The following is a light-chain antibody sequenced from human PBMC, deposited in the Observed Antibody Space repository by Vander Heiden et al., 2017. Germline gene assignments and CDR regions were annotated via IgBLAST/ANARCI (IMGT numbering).Light chain of an antibody. J-gene: IGLJ3*02. CDR1: SSDVGSFKS. CDR3: SSFTRNNTWL. Sequence: QSALTQPPSVSGSPGQSVTISCTGTSSDVGSFKSVSWYQQPPGTAPKLMLYDVTNRPSGVPDRFSGSKSGNTASLTISGLQAADEADYYCSSFTRNNTWLFGGGTKVTVL. V-gene: IGLV2-18*02. CDR2: DVT.